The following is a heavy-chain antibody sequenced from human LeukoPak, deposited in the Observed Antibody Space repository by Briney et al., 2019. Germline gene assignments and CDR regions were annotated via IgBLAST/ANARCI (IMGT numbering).Heavy chain of an antibody. CDR1: GYTFTDYY. CDR3: ARDGGAVALDY. V-gene: IGHV1-2*02. D-gene: IGHD6-19*01. Sequence: ASVKVSCKASGYTFTDYYMHWVRQAPGQGLDWMGWINPNSGATNYTQKFQGRVTMTRDTSISTALKEQSRLSCDHTAVFYCARDGGAVALDYWGQKTLVTVSS. CDR2: INPNSGAT. J-gene: IGHJ4*02.